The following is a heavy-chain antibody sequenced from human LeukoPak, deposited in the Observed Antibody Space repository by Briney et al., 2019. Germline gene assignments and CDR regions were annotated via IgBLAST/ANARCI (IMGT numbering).Heavy chain of an antibody. CDR3: ARGSYDSSDFEYFHH. Sequence: ASVKVSCKASGYSFTAYYMHWVRQAPGQGLEWMGWINPNSGGTNYAQKFQGRVTMTRDTSIGTAYMELNRLRSDDTAVYYCARGSYDSSDFEYFHHWGQGTLATVSS. CDR2: INPNSGGT. V-gene: IGHV1-2*02. CDR1: GYSFTAYY. D-gene: IGHD3-22*01. J-gene: IGHJ1*01.